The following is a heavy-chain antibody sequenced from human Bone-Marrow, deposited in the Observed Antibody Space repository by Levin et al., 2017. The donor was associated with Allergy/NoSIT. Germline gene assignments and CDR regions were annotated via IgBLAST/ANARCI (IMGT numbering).Heavy chain of an antibody. CDR2: ISYDGSNK. Sequence: GGSLRLSCAASGFIFSNHAMHWVRQAPGKGLEWVAVISYDGSNKYYADSVKGRFSISRDNSKNTLDLQMNSLRAEDTAVYYCAKTYYDILATRDYYGMDVWGQGTTVTVSS. J-gene: IGHJ6*02. CDR3: AKTYYDILATRDYYGMDV. CDR1: GFIFSNHA. V-gene: IGHV3-30*18. D-gene: IGHD3-9*01.